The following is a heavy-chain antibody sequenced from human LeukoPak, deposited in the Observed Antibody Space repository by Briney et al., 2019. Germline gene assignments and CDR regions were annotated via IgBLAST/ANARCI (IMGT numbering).Heavy chain of an antibody. CDR1: GGSISSYY. V-gene: IGHV4-38-2*02. CDR3: ARNERLFGVVIDNWFDP. Sequence: SETLSLTCTVSGGSISSYYWGWIRQPPGKGLEWIGSIYHSGSTYYNPSLKSRVTISVDTSKNQFSLKLSSVTAADTAVYYCARNERLFGVVIDNWFDPWGQGTLVTVSS. D-gene: IGHD3-3*01. CDR2: IYHSGST. J-gene: IGHJ5*02.